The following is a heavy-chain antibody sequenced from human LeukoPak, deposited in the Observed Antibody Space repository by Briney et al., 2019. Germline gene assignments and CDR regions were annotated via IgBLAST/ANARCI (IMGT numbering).Heavy chain of an antibody. CDR1: RYTFTGYY. D-gene: IGHD6-13*01. CDR2: INPDSGGT. CDR3: ARDWMGSSTWYWFDP. V-gene: IGHV1-2*02. J-gene: IGHJ5*02. Sequence: GPSVKVSCIASRYTFTGYYIHWMRQAPAQGVEWMGWINPDSGGTKYAQNFQGRVAMTRDTYISTADMELSSLRFDDTAVYYCARDWMGSSTWYWFDPWGQGTLVTVSS.